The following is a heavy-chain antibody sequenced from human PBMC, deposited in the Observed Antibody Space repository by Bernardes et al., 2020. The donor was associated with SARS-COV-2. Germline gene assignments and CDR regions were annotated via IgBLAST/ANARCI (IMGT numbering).Heavy chain of an antibody. CDR1: GGSISSYY. Sequence: AALYPTRTVSGGSISSYYWSWIRPPPGKGLEWIGYIYYSGSTNYNPSLKSRVTISVDTSKNQFSLKLSSVTAADTAVYYCARMEYSSPEWYNWFDPWGQGTLVTVSS. J-gene: IGHJ5*02. CDR3: ARMEYSSPEWYNWFDP. D-gene: IGHD6-6*01. CDR2: IYYSGST. V-gene: IGHV4-59*08.